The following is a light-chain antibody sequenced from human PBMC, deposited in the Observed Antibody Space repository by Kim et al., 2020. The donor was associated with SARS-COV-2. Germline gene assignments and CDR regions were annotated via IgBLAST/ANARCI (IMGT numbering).Light chain of an antibody. CDR1: QSVFYNIKNY. CDR2: WAS. J-gene: IGKJ1*01. CDR3: QQYYSTPLA. Sequence: ERATINCKSSQSVFYNIKNYLAWYQQKPGQPPKLLIYWASTRESGVPDRFSGSGSGTEFTLTISSLQAEDVAVYYCQQYYSTPLAFGQGTKVDIK. V-gene: IGKV4-1*01.